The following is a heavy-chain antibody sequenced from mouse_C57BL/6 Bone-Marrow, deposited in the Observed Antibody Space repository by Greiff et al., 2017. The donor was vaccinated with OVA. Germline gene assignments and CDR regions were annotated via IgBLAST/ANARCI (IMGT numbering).Heavy chain of an antibody. J-gene: IGHJ2*01. CDR3: ARGGDYLWY. D-gene: IGHD2-4*01. CDR1: GYTFTSYW. V-gene: IGHV1-52*01. Sequence: QVQLQQPGAELVRPGSSVKLSCKASGYTFTSYWMHWVKQRPIQGLEWIGNIDPSDSETHYNQKFKDKATLTVDKSSSTAYMQLSSLASEDSAVYYCARGGDYLWYWGQGTTLTVSS. CDR2: IDPSDSET.